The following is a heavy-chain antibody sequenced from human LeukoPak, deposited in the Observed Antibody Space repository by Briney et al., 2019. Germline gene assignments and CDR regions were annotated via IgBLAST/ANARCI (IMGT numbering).Heavy chain of an antibody. D-gene: IGHD3-22*01. Sequence: SETLSLTCAVYGGSFSGYYWSWIRQPPGKGQEWIGEINHSGSTNYNPSLKSRVTISVDTSKNQFSLKLSSVTAADTAVYYCARGLFYFRWLWFDYWGQGTLVTVSS. CDR3: ARGLFYFRWLWFDY. J-gene: IGHJ5*01. V-gene: IGHV4-34*01. CDR2: INHSGST. CDR1: GGSFSGYY.